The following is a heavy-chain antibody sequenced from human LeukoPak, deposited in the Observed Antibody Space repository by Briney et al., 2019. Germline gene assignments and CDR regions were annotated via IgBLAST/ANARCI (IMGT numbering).Heavy chain of an antibody. V-gene: IGHV1-8*01. Sequence: ASVKVSCKASGYTFTSYDINWVRQATGQGLEWMGWMNPNSGNTGYAQKFQGRVTMTRNTYISTAYMELSSLRSEDTAVYYCARGRGAARPFDYWGQGTLVTVSS. CDR1: GYTFTSYD. CDR2: MNPNSGNT. CDR3: ARGRGAARPFDY. J-gene: IGHJ4*02. D-gene: IGHD6-6*01.